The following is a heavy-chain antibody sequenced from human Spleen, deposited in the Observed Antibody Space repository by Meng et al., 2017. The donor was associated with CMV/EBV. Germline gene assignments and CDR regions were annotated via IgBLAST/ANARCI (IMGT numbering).Heavy chain of an antibody. CDR1: GYTFTSYA. D-gene: IGHD6-19*01. Sequence: QVKRVHSGCELKKPGASVKVSCNASGYTFTSYAMNWVRQAPGQGLEWMGWINNNTGNPTYAQGFTGRFVFSLDTSVSTAYLQISSLKAEDTAVYYCARRRAVAGHGWFDPWGQGTLVTVSS. CDR3: ARRRAVAGHGWFDP. J-gene: IGHJ5*02. CDR2: INNNTGNP. V-gene: IGHV7-4-1*02.